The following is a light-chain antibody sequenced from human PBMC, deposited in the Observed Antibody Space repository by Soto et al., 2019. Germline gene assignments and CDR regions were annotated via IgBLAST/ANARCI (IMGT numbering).Light chain of an antibody. Sequence: EIVLTQSPGTLSLSPAERATLSFRASQSVSSSYLAWYQQKPGQAPRLLIYGASSRATGIPGRFSGSGSGTDFTLTISRLEPEDFAVYYCQQYGRSPFTFGPGTKVDIK. V-gene: IGKV3-20*01. CDR2: GAS. CDR3: QQYGRSPFT. CDR1: QSVSSSY. J-gene: IGKJ3*01.